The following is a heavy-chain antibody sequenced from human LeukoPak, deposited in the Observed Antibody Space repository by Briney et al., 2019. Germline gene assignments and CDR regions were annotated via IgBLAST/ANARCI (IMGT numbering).Heavy chain of an antibody. V-gene: IGHV3-53*01. D-gene: IGHD3-22*01. CDR2: IYSGGST. Sequence: PGGSLRLSCAASGFTFSSYAMSWVRLAPGKGLEWVSVIYSGGSTYYADSVKGRFTISRDHSKNTLYLHMNSLRAEDTAVYYCARAPEYDSSGYHFDYWGQGTLVTVSS. CDR1: GFTFSSYA. CDR3: ARAPEYDSSGYHFDY. J-gene: IGHJ4*02.